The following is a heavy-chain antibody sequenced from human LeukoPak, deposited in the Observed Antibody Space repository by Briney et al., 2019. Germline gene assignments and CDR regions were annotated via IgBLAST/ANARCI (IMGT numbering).Heavy chain of an antibody. CDR2: ISGSGGST. CDR1: GFTFSSYC. Sequence: PAGSLRLSCAASGFTFSSYCMSWVRQPPGKGLEWVGAISGSGGSTYYANSVKGRFTIPRDNSKQTLYLQMNSLRAEDTAVYYCAKEQNVLRYFDWSSTLDYWGQGTLVTVSS. CDR3: AKEQNVLRYFDWSSTLDY. D-gene: IGHD3-9*01. V-gene: IGHV3-23*01. J-gene: IGHJ4*02.